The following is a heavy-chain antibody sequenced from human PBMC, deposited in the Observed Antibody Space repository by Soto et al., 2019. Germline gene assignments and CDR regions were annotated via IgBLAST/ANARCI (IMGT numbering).Heavy chain of an antibody. J-gene: IGHJ4*02. Sequence: GVLRLSCAASGFTFSDYYMSWIRQAPGKGLEWVSYISSSGSTIYYADSVKGRFTISRDNAKNSLYLQMNSLRAEDTAVYYCARDAERLTMGSTWGQGTLVTVSS. CDR2: ISSSGSTI. CDR3: ARDAERLTMGST. V-gene: IGHV3-11*01. D-gene: IGHD3-10*01. CDR1: GFTFSDYY.